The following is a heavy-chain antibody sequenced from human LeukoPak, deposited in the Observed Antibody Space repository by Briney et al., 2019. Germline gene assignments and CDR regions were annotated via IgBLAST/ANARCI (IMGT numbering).Heavy chain of an antibody. D-gene: IGHD4-11*01. J-gene: IGHJ4*02. Sequence: SETLSLTCTVSGGSISSSSYYWGWIRQPPGKGLEWIGSIYYSGSTYYNPSLKSRVTISVDTSKNQFSLKLSSVTAADTAVYYCARLHKYSNYFDYWGQGTLVTVSS. CDR1: GGSISSSSYY. V-gene: IGHV4-39*07. CDR3: ARLHKYSNYFDY. CDR2: IYYSGST.